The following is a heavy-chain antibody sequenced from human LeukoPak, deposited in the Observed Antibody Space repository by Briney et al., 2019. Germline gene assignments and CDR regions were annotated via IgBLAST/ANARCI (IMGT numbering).Heavy chain of an antibody. D-gene: IGHD1-26*01. V-gene: IGHV3-53*01. Sequence: GGSLRLSCAASGFTVSSNYMSWVRQAPGKGLEWVSVIYSGGSTYYADSVKGRFTISRDNSKNTLYLQMNSLRAEDTAVYYCARGDWELALNGETFDYWGQGTLVTVSS. CDR2: IYSGGST. CDR3: ARGDWELALNGETFDY. CDR1: GFTVSSNY. J-gene: IGHJ4*02.